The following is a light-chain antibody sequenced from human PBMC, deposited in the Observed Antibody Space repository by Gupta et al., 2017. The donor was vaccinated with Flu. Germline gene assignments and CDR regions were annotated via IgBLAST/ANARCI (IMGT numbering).Light chain of an antibody. J-gene: IGLJ1*01. CDR3: QSFDIRLRSYV. CDR2: DNN. CDR1: SSNIGAGFD. V-gene: IGLV1-40*01. Sequence: VTISCTGSSSNIGAGFDVHWYQQLPGTETKLLMDDNNNRPSGVHDRCSGSKAGTYASPAITGLQAEEEADDFCQSFDIRLRSYVFGAGTTVTVL.